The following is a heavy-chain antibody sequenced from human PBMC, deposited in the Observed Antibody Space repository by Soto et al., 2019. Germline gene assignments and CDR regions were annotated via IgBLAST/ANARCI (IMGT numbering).Heavy chain of an antibody. CDR3: VKFFVETGGSSGWPWSLDS. Sequence: EVQLLESGGGLVQPGGSLRLSCAGSGFTFSKYALSWVRQAPGKGLEWVSAISGSGTTTYSADSVRGRFTISRDNSNNMLYLQMNSPSPEDTALYYCVKFFVETGGSSGWPWSLDSWGQGTLVTVSS. CDR1: GFTFSKYA. D-gene: IGHD6-25*01. V-gene: IGHV3-23*01. J-gene: IGHJ4*02. CDR2: ISGSGTTT.